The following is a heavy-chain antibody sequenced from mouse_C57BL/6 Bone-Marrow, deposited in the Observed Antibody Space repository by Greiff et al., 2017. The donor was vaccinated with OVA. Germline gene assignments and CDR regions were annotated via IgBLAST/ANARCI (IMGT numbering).Heavy chain of an antibody. CDR2: IRNKANGYTT. V-gene: IGHV7-3*01. D-gene: IGHD1-1*01. CDR3: ARASSLRSYGSTWFAY. Sequence: EVMLVESGGGLVQPGGSLSLSCAASGFTFTDYYMSWVRQPPGKALEWLGFIRNKANGYTTEYSASVKGRFTISRDNSQSILYLQMNALRAEDSATYYCARASSLRSYGSTWFAYGGQGTLVTVSA. J-gene: IGHJ3*01. CDR1: GFTFTDYY.